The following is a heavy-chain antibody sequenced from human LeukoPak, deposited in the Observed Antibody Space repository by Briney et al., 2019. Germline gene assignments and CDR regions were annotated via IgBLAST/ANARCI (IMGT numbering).Heavy chain of an antibody. Sequence: GGSLRLSCAPSGFTFNSYSLNWVRQAPGKGLEWVSSVSHGDNYIYYADSVQGRFTISRDNAQSSVYLQMNSLRAEDTAVYYCAKGYYDSSDFSFDIWGQGTMVTVSS. CDR3: AKGYYDSSDFSFDI. D-gene: IGHD3-22*01. V-gene: IGHV3-21*01. J-gene: IGHJ3*02. CDR1: GFTFNSYS. CDR2: VSHGDNYI.